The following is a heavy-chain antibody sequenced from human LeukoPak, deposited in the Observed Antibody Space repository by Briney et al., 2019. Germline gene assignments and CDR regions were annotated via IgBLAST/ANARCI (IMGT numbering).Heavy chain of an antibody. V-gene: IGHV3-21*01. J-gene: IGHJ3*02. CDR2: IGSSSSSI. Sequence: PGGSLRLSCAASGFTFSSYAMSWVRQAPGKGLEWVSAIGSSSSSIYYADSVKGRSTISRDNAKNSLYLQMNSLRAEDTAVYYCARESGEAFDIWGQGTMVTVSS. CDR3: ARESGEAFDI. D-gene: IGHD7-27*01. CDR1: GFTFSSYA.